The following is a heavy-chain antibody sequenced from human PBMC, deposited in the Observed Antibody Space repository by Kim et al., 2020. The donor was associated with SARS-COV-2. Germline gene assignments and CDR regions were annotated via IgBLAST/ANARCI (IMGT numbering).Heavy chain of an antibody. Sequence: SETLSLTCTVSGGSISSSSYYWGWIRQPPGKGLEWIGSIYYSGSTYYNPSLKSRVNISVDTSKNQFSLKLSPVTAADTAVYYCAREWVPMVRGVIIYYYGMDVWGQGTTVTVSS. V-gene: IGHV4-39*07. J-gene: IGHJ6*02. D-gene: IGHD3-10*01. CDR3: AREWVPMVRGVIIYYYGMDV. CDR1: GGSISSSSYY. CDR2: IYYSGST.